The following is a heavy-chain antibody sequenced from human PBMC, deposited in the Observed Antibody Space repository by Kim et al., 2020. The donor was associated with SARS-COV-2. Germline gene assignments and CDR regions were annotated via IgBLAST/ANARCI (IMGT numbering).Heavy chain of an antibody. CDR3: ARVDIYYMDV. V-gene: IGHV3-48*03. Sequence: GGSLRHSCAASGFTFSSFEMNWVRQAPGKGLEWVSYIGSGGSPIYYADSVKGRFTISRDNAKNSLYLQMNSLRAEDTAVYYCARVDIYYMDVWGKGTTVTVSS. J-gene: IGHJ6*03. CDR2: IGSGGSPI. CDR1: GFTFSSFE.